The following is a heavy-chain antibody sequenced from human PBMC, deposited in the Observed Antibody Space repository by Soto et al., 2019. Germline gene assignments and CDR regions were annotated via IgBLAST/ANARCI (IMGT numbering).Heavy chain of an antibody. V-gene: IGHV1-8*01. Sequence: QVQLVQSGTEVKKPGASVKVSCKASGYTFTSYGISWVRQATGQGLEWMGWMNPISGNTGYAQKFQDRVTMTRNTSISTAYMELRRLTSEDMALYYCARSAGERRVFPAVWGQGTTVSVSS. D-gene: IGHD3-16*01. CDR3: ARSAGERRVFPAV. CDR1: GYTFTSYG. J-gene: IGHJ6*02. CDR2: MNPISGNT.